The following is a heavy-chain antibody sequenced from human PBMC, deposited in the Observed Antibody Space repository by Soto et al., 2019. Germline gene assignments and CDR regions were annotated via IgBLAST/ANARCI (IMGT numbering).Heavy chain of an antibody. CDR3: ARSSTLGDLSY. D-gene: IGHD3-16*02. J-gene: IGHJ4*02. Sequence: PSETLSLTCTVSGGSISSYYWSWIRQPPGKGLEWIGYIHHSGSTSYNPSLKSRATISVDTSKNQFSLKLRSVTAADTTVYYCARSSTLGDLSYWGQGALVTVSS. CDR2: IHHSGST. CDR1: GGSISSYY. V-gene: IGHV4-59*08.